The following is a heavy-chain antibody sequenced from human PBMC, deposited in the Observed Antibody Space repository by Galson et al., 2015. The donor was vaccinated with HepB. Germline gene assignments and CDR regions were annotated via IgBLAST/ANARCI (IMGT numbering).Heavy chain of an antibody. CDR3: TKRGLDDGSGYYGE. CDR2: IVGRGVGT. V-gene: IGHV3-23*01. CDR1: GFTFSTYA. D-gene: IGHD3-22*01. J-gene: IGHJ4*02. Sequence: SLRLSCAASGFTFSTYAMGWVRQAPGKGLEWVSGIVGRGVGTYYADSVKGRFTISRDNSKNTLWLQLRSLRAEDTAVYYCTKRGLDDGSGYYGEWGQGTLVTVSS.